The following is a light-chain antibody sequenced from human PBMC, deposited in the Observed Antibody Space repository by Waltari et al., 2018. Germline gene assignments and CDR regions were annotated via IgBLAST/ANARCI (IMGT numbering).Light chain of an antibody. CDR1: RGIDSY. J-gene: IGKJ5*01. CDR3: QKSYSPSFT. Sequence: DIQMTQSPSSLSTSVGDRVTITCRASRGIDSYLNWYQQRPGRAPKLLIYDASTLQREVPTRFSGGGIGPDFTLTIHNLQPKDFSTYFRQKSYSPSFTFGQGTRLE. CDR2: DAS. V-gene: IGKV1-39*01.